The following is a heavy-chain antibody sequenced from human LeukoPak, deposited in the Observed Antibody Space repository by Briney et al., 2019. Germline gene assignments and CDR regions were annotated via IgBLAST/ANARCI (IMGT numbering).Heavy chain of an antibody. CDR2: IYDGRTI. CDR1: GGSISSGSHH. Sequence: SETLSLTCTVSGGSISSGSHHWGWFRQSPGKGLEWIGSIYDGRTIYYNPSLNSRVTISAVTSKNQFSLQLSSVTAADTAVYYCARHDGRSGGTMGALDSWGQGSLVTVSS. CDR3: ARHDGRSGGTMGALDS. D-gene: IGHD4-23*01. V-gene: IGHV4-39*01. J-gene: IGHJ4*02.